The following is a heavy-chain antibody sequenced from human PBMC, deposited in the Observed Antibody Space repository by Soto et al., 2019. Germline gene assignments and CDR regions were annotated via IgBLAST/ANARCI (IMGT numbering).Heavy chain of an antibody. CDR2: IGGTSGNT. J-gene: IGHJ5*02. V-gene: IGHV3-23*01. CDR3: AKDRPGHLERWFGGGYNWFDP. CDR1: GFTFSYCG. D-gene: IGHD3-10*01. Sequence: GGSLRLSCAASGFTFSYCGMSWVRQAPGKGLEWVSGIGGTSGNTYYVDSVKGRFTISRDNSKNMVYLQMNSLRAEDTAVYYCAKDRPGHLERWFGGGYNWFDPWGQGTLVTVSS.